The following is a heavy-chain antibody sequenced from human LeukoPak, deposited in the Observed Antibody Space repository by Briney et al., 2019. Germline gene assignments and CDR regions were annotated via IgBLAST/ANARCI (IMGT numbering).Heavy chain of an antibody. V-gene: IGHV3-7*01. CDR3: ARVSSGYYPLHFDY. D-gene: IGHD3-3*01. CDR1: GFTFSSYS. CDR2: IKQDGSEK. J-gene: IGHJ4*02. Sequence: GGSLRLSCAASGFTFSSYSMNWVRQAPGKGLEWVANIKQDGSEKYYVDSVKGRFTISRDNAKNSLYLQMNSLRAEDTAVYYCARVSSGYYPLHFDYWGQGTLVTVSS.